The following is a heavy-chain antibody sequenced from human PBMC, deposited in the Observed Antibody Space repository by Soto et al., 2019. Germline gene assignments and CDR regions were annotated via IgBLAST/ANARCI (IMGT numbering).Heavy chain of an antibody. V-gene: IGHV3-66*01. CDR1: GFTVSSNH. D-gene: IGHD1-26*01. CDR3: ARGAGIVGATHFDY. Sequence: GGSLRLSCAASGFTVSSNHMSWVRQAPGKGLEWVSVIYSGGSTYYADSVKGRFTISRDNSKNTLYLQMNSLRAEDTAVYYCARGAGIVGATHFDYWGQGTLVTVSS. J-gene: IGHJ4*02. CDR2: IYSGGST.